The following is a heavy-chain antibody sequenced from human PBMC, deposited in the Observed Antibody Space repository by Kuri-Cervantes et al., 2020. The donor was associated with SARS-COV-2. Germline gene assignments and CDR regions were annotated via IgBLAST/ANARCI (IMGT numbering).Heavy chain of an antibody. CDR2: ISSSSSYI. V-gene: IGHV3-21*01. J-gene: IGHJ4*02. CDR3: AVAVDYGDYQFDY. D-gene: IGHD4-17*01. CDR1: GFTFSSYA. Sequence: GGSLRLSCAASGFTFSSYAMSWVRQAPGKGLEWVSSISSSSSYIYYADSVKGRFTISRDNAKNSLYLQMNSLRAEDTAVYYCAVAVDYGDYQFDYWGQGTLVTVSS.